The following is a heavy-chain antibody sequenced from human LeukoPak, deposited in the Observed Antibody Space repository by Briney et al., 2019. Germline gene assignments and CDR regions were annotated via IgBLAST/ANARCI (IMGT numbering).Heavy chain of an antibody. CDR2: ISAYNGNT. CDR1: GYTFTSYG. J-gene: IGHJ6*03. V-gene: IGHV1-18*01. Sequence: ASVKVSCKASGYTFTSYGISSVRQAPGQGLEWMGWISAYNGNTNYAQKLQGRVTMTTDTSTSTAYMELRSLRSDDTAVYYCARDPLVVPAAMLNKADYYMDVWGKGTTVTVSS. CDR3: ARDPLVVPAAMLNKADYYMDV. D-gene: IGHD2-2*01.